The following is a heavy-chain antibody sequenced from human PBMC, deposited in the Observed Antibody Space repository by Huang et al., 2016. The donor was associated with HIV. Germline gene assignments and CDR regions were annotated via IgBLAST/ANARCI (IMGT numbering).Heavy chain of an antibody. J-gene: IGHJ6*02. Sequence: VESGGRSVQPGGSIKLSCVGSTFTFGAYWMSWVRQPPGKGLDWVANIKQDEREKYYVDSVKGRFNISRDNARKVLFLEMDDLRVEDTAIYFCATKTAGMDIWGQGTTVTVSS. CDR3: ATKTAGMDI. CDR2: IKQDEREK. CDR1: TFTFGAYW. V-gene: IGHV3-7*01. D-gene: IGHD1-7*01.